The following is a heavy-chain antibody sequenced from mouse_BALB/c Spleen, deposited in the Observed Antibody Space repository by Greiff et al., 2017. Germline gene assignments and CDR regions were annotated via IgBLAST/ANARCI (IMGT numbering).Heavy chain of an antibody. V-gene: IGHV14-3*02. J-gene: IGHJ3*01. D-gene: IGHD2-3*01. CDR1: GFNIKDTY. Sequence: EVQLVESGAELVKPGASVKLSCTASGFNIKDTYMHWVKQRPEQGLEWIGRIDPANGNTKYDPKFQGKATITADTSSNTAYLQLSSLTSEDTAVYYCARDGYPAWFAYWGQGTLVTVSA. CDR2: IDPANGNT. CDR3: ARDGYPAWFAY.